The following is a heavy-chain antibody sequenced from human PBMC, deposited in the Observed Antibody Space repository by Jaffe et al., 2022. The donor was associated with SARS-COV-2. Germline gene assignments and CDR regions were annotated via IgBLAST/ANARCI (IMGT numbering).Heavy chain of an antibody. D-gene: IGHD3-22*01. CDR3: GRGYDSNGYFPNY. V-gene: IGHV3-30*03. CDR2: LLSDGITK. J-gene: IGHJ4*02. CDR1: GFAFNRHG. Sequence: QVQLVESGGGVVQPGKSLRLSCVASGFAFNRHGMHWVRQAPGKGPAWVAVLLSDGITKYYADSVKGRFTISRDTSRNTLYLDMSRLRTEDSAVYYCGRGYDSNGYFPNYWGQGALVTVSP.